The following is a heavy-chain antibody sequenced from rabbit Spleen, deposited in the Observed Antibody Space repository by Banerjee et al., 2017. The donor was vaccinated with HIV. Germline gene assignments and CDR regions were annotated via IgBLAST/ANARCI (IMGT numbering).Heavy chain of an antibody. CDR2: IDMSKGRV. D-gene: IGHD4-2*01. J-gene: IGHJ4*01. CDR3: ARDAAGREGFNL. Sequence: QSLEESGGDLVKPGASLTLTCTASGLDFSSSYWICWVRQAPGKGLEWIACIDMSKGRVYYANWAKGRFTISKTSSTTVTLRMTSLTAADTATYFCARDAAGREGFNLWGQGTLVTVS. CDR1: GLDFSSSYW. V-gene: IGHV1S40*01.